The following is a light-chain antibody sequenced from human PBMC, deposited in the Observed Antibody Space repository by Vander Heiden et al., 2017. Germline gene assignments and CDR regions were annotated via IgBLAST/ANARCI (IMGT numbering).Light chain of an antibody. CDR2: YTN. Sequence: SVLTPPPSVSAAPGQRVTISCSGRTSNIGNNFVSWYQQLPAKAPRLLIYYTNKPSAGIPDRFAGSKSGTTATLATTGLQTGDEADYHCATSDSNLSSRVFGGGTKLTVL. CDR3: ATSDSNLSSRV. J-gene: IGLJ3*02. V-gene: IGLV1-51*01. CDR1: TSNIGNNF.